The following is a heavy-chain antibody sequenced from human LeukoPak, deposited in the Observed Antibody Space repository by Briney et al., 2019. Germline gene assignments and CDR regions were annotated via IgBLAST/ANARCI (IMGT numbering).Heavy chain of an antibody. J-gene: IGHJ5*02. Sequence: SETLSLTCTVSGGSISSYYWSWIRQPPGKGLEWIGYIYYSGSTNYNPSFKSRVTISVDTSKNQFSLKLSSVTAADTAVYYCARARGAAAPINHWGQGTLVTVSS. V-gene: IGHV4-59*08. CDR1: GGSISSYY. CDR2: IYYSGST. D-gene: IGHD6-13*01. CDR3: ARARGAAAPINH.